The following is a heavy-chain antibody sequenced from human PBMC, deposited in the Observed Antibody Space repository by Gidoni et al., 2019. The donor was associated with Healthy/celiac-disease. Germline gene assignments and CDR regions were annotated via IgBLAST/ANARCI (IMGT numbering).Heavy chain of an antibody. V-gene: IGHV3-33*01. Sequence: QVQLVASGGGVVQPGRSLRLSCAASGFTFSSYGMHWVRQAPGKGLEWVAGIWYDGSNKYYADSVKGRFTISRDNSKNTLYLQMNSLRAEDTAVYYCARDRAPYCGGDCYSWDYWGQGTLVTVSS. CDR1: GFTFSSYG. D-gene: IGHD2-21*02. CDR3: ARDRAPYCGGDCYSWDY. J-gene: IGHJ4*02. CDR2: IWYDGSNK.